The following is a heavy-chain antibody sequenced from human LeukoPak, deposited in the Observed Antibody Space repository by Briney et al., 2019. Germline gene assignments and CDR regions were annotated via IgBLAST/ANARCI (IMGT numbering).Heavy chain of an antibody. CDR3: ARDYYDSSGYSPYNWFDP. J-gene: IGHJ5*02. D-gene: IGHD3-22*01. Sequence: SETLSLTCTVSGGSISSSSYYWGWIRQPPGKGLEWIGSIYYSGSTNYNPSLKSRVTISVDTSKNQFSLKLSSVTAADTAVYYCARDYYDSSGYSPYNWFDPWGQGTLVTVSS. CDR2: IYYSGST. V-gene: IGHV4-39*07. CDR1: GGSISSSSYY.